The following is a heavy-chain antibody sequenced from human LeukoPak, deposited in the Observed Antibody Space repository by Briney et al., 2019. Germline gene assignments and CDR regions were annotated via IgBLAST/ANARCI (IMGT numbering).Heavy chain of an antibody. Sequence: SETLSLTCTVSGGSISSYYWSWIRQPPGKGLEWIGYIYYSGSTNYNPSLKSRVTISVDTSKNQFSLKLSSVTAADTAVYYCAREDSSSWYYYWGQGTLVTVSS. D-gene: IGHD6-13*01. CDR1: GGSISSYY. J-gene: IGHJ4*02. CDR3: AREDSSSWYYY. V-gene: IGHV4-59*01. CDR2: IYYSGST.